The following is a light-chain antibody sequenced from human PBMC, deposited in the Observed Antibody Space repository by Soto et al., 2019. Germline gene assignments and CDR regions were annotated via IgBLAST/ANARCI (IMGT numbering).Light chain of an antibody. CDR3: QQSYSTPQT. Sequence: EIVLTQSPGTLSLSPGERATLSCRASQSVSSSSLAWYQQKPGQAPRLLIYGASSRATGIPDRFSGSGSGTDFTLTISRLEPEDFATYYCQQSYSTPQTFGQGTKVDIK. CDR2: GAS. J-gene: IGKJ1*01. V-gene: IGKV3-20*01. CDR1: QSVSSSS.